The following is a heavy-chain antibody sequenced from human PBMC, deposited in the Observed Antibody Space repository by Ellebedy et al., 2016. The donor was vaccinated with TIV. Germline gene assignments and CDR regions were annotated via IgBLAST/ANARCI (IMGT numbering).Heavy chain of an antibody. CDR2: INHSGSA. CDR3: ARRGYGSGGYNWFDP. CDR1: GGSFSEYH. J-gene: IGHJ5*02. Sequence: SETLSLTXAVYGGSFSEYHWSWIRQFPGKGLEWIGEINHSGSANYSPSLKSRVTISVDTSKSQFSLKVTSVTAADTAVYFCARRGYGSGGYNWFDPWGQGTLVTVSS. D-gene: IGHD3-10*01. V-gene: IGHV4-34*01.